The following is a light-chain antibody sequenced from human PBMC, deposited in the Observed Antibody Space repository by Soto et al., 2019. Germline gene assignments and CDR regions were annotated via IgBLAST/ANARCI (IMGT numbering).Light chain of an antibody. CDR3: GTWDSSLSAVV. CDR1: SSNIGTNY. Sequence: QSVLXQPPSASGTPGQRVTISCSGSSSNIGTNYVYWYQQLPGTAPKLLIYRNTQRPSGVPDRFSGSKSGTSAALGITGLQTGDEADYYCGTWDSSLSAVVFGGGTQLTVL. CDR2: RNT. J-gene: IGLJ2*01. V-gene: IGLV1-47*01.